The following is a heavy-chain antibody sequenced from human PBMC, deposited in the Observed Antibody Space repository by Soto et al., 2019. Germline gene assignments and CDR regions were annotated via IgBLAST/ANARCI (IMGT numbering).Heavy chain of an antibody. D-gene: IGHD3-3*01. V-gene: IGHV1-69*02. CDR3: ARGGGDFDFWGGRAADWFAP. CDR2: IIPILGIA. CDR1: GGTFSSYT. J-gene: IGHJ5*02. Sequence: QVQLVQSGAEVKKPGSSVKVSCKASGGTFSSYTISWVRQAPGQGLEWMGRIIPILGIANYAQKFQGRVTITADKSTSKAYMELSSRRSEDTAVYYCARGGGDFDFWGGRAADWFAPWGQGTLVTVSS.